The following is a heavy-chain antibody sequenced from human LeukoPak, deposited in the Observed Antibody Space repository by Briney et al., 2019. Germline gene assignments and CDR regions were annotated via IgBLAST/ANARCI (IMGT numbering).Heavy chain of an antibody. Sequence: SETLSLTCTVSGYSISSGYYWGWIRQPPGKGLEWIGSIYHSGSTYYNPSLKSRVTISVDTSKNQFSLKLSSVTAAGTAVYYCARRVTHYYYYYYMDVWGKGTTVTVSS. J-gene: IGHJ6*03. CDR3: ARRVTHYYYYYYMDV. V-gene: IGHV4-38-2*02. D-gene: IGHD4-23*01. CDR1: GYSISSGYY. CDR2: IYHSGST.